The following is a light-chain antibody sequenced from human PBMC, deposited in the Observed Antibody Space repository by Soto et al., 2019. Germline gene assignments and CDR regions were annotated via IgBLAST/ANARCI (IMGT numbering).Light chain of an antibody. CDR2: GES. CDR1: QSVGSSY. J-gene: IGKJ1*01. Sequence: EIVLTQSPGTLSLSPGERATLSCRASQSVGSSYLAWYQQKPGQAPRLLIYGESNRATGIPDRFSGSGSGTDFTLTISRLEPEDFAVYYCQQYGSSGTFGQGTKVDIK. CDR3: QQYGSSGT. V-gene: IGKV3-20*01.